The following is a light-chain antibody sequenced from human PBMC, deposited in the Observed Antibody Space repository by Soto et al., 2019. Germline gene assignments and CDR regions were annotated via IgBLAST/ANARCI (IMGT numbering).Light chain of an antibody. CDR3: QQYSKWPIT. CDR2: AAS. CDR1: QSGSSN. Sequence: EIVLTQSPGTLSLTPGERATHSCRASQSGSSNLAWYQQKPGRAPRLLIYAASTRATGIPARFSGSGSGTEFTLTIDSLQSEDFAVYYCQQYSKWPITFGQGTRLEI. V-gene: IGKV3-15*01. J-gene: IGKJ5*01.